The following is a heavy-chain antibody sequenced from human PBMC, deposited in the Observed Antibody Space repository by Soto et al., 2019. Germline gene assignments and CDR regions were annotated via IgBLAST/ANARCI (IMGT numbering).Heavy chain of an antibody. CDR2: IIPVTGTP. Sequence: QVQLVQSGAEVKTPGSSVEVSCKASGGIFSSFSITWVRQVPGHGLEWMGGIIPVTGTPNYAEKFQGRLTLTADASTRTAYLVLSSLKSEDTAVYYCARGPILPGATSWLDPWGQGTVVIVSS. V-gene: IGHV1-69*01. CDR1: GGIFSSFS. D-gene: IGHD2-2*01. J-gene: IGHJ5*02. CDR3: ARGPILPGATSWLDP.